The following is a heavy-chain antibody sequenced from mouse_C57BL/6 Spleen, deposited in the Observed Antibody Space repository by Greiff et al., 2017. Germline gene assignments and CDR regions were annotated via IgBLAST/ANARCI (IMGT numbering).Heavy chain of an antibody. D-gene: IGHD2-2*01. CDR1: GYTFTDYD. J-gene: IGHJ2*01. Sequence: QVQLKESGAELVRPGASVTLSCKASGYTFTDYDMHWVKQTPVHGLEWIGAIDPETGGTAYNQKFKGKAILTADKSSSTAYMELRSLTSEDSAVYYCTRRLRGYFDYWGQGTTLTVSS. V-gene: IGHV1-15*01. CDR2: IDPETGGT. CDR3: TRRLRGYFDY.